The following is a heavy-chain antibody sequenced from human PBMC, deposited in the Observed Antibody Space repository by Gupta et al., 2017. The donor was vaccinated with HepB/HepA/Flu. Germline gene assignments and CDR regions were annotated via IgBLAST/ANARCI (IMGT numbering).Heavy chain of an antibody. Sequence: EVQLVESGGGLVRLGRSLRLSCAAPGLTFDDCAMPGAGQAPGKGLEWVSGISWNSGSIGYADSVKGRFTISRDNAKNSLYLQMNSLRAEDTALYYCAKDGGLNYGDYVAVYFDLWGRGTLVTVSS. D-gene: IGHD4-17*01. V-gene: IGHV3-9*01. CDR2: ISWNSGSI. CDR3: AKDGGLNYGDYVAVYFDL. J-gene: IGHJ2*01. CDR1: GLTFDDCA.